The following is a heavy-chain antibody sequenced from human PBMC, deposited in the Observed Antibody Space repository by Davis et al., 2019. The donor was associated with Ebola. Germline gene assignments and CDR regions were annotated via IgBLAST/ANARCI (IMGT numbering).Heavy chain of an antibody. CDR2: IYSGGST. V-gene: IGHV3-66*02. CDR1: GFTVSSNY. Sequence: GSLRLSCAASGFTVSSNYMSWVRQAPGKGLEWVSVIYSGGSTYYADSVKGRFTISKDNSKNTLYLQMNSLRAEDTAVYYCARVKGYSSSWYGNDAFDIWGQGTMVTVSS. J-gene: IGHJ3*02. D-gene: IGHD6-13*01. CDR3: ARVKGYSSSWYGNDAFDI.